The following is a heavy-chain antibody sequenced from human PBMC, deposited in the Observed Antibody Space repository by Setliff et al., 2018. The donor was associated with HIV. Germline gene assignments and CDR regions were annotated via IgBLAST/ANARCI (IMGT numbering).Heavy chain of an antibody. J-gene: IGHJ6*02. CDR2: INWNGGST. Sequence: GGSLRLSCAASGFTLSSYNMNWVRQAPGKGLDWVSGINWNGGSTGYADSVKGRFSISRDISKNTLNLQMNSLRAEDTAVYYCAKTLPTLYPPHDYYFAMDVWGQGTTVTVSS. V-gene: IGHV3-23*01. CDR1: GFTLSSYN. CDR3: AKTLPTLYPPHDYYFAMDV. D-gene: IGHD2-15*01.